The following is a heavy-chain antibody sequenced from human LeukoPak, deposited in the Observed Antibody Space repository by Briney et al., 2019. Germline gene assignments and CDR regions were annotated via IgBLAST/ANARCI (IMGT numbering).Heavy chain of an antibody. CDR3: AKGEEYYYDSSGYDY. CDR2: INWNGGST. CDR1: GFTFDDYG. J-gene: IGHJ4*02. V-gene: IGHV3-20*04. Sequence: GGSLRLSCAASGFTFDDYGMSWVRQAPGKGLEWVSGINWNGGSTGYADSVKGRFTISRDNAKNSLYLQMNSLRAEDTALYYCAKGEEYYYDSSGYDYWGQGTLVTVSS. D-gene: IGHD3-22*01.